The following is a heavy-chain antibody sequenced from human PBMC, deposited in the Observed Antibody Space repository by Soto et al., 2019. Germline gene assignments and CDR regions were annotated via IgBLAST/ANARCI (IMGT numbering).Heavy chain of an antibody. Sequence: GASVKVSCTVSGYTLTELSMHWVRQAPGKGLEWMGGFDPEDGETIYAQKFQGRVTMTEDTSTDTAYMELSSLRSEDTAVYYCATEPRSYYDSSGYYPPDYWGQGTLVTVSS. CDR3: ATEPRSYYDSSGYYPPDY. CDR1: GYTLTELS. V-gene: IGHV1-24*01. J-gene: IGHJ4*02. D-gene: IGHD3-22*01. CDR2: FDPEDGET.